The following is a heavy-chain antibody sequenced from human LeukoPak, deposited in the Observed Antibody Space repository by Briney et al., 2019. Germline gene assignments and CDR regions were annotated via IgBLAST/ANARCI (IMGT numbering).Heavy chain of an antibody. CDR1: GYTSTNYG. V-gene: IGHV1-18*01. J-gene: IGHJ5*02. CDR3: ASSLTRSSWYCLDP. CDR2: ISGYNGKT. Sequence: ASVKVSCKAPGYTSTNYGISWVRQAPGQGLEWMGWISGYNGKTKYAQRLQGRVTMTTDTSTSTAYMELRSLRSDDTAVYYCASSLTRSSWYCLDPWGQGTLVTASS. D-gene: IGHD6-13*01.